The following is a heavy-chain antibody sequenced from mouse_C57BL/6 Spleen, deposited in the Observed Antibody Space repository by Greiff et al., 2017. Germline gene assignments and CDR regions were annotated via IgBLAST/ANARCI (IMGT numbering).Heavy chain of an antibody. CDR1: GYTFTSYW. J-gene: IGHJ4*01. Sequence: VQLQQPGTELVKPGASVKLSCKASGYTFTSYWMHWVKQRPGQGLEWIGNINPSNGGTNYNEKFKSKATLTVDKSSSTAYMQLSSLTSEDSAVYYCARTGIYDGYYGSFYGAMDYWGQGTSVTVSS. CDR3: ARTGIYDGYYGSFYGAMDY. D-gene: IGHD2-3*01. V-gene: IGHV1-53*01. CDR2: INPSNGGT.